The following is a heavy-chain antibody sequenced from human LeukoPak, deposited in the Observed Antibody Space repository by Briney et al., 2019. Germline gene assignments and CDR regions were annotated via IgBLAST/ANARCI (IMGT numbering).Heavy chain of an antibody. Sequence: VASLTLSCTASGDTFSNYAISWGRQAPGEGLEWMAVIIPVFAIADSAQSFQGRVTITADKSTSPFSMELSTLTSEDTAVYYCARLGYASSDVDYDYYYIDVWGKGTTVTASS. D-gene: IGHD3-22*01. J-gene: IGHJ6*03. V-gene: IGHV1-69*17. CDR3: ARLGYASSDVDYDYYYIDV. CDR1: GDTFSNYA. CDR2: IIPVFAIA.